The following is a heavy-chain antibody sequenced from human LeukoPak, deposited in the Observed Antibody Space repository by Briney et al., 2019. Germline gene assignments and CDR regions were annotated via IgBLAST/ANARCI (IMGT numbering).Heavy chain of an antibody. J-gene: IGHJ3*02. CDR3: ARMTSGAFDT. V-gene: IGHV4-34*01. Sequence: SETLSLTCAVYSGSFNGYYWSWIRQPPGKGLEWIGEINHSGSTNYNPSLKSRVTMSVDTSKNQFSLKLSSVTAADPAVYYCARMTSGAFDTWGQGTMVTVSS. CDR2: INHSGST. CDR1: SGSFNGYY.